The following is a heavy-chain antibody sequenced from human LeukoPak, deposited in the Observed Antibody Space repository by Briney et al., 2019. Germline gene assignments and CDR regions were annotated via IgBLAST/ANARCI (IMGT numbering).Heavy chain of an antibody. J-gene: IGHJ5*02. CDR1: GDSISSGDYY. D-gene: IGHD1-26*01. CDR2: IHYSGST. CDR3: ATYSGSYRWFDP. Sequence: SETLSLTCTVSGDSISSGDYYWSWIRQPPGKGLEWIGYIHYSGSTYFNPSLKSRVIISVDTSKKQFFLNLNSVTAADTAVYYCATYSGSYRWFDPWGQGTLVTVSS. V-gene: IGHV4-30-4*01.